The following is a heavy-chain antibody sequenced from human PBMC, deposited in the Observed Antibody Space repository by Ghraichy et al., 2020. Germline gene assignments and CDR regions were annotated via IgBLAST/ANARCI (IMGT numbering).Heavy chain of an antibody. D-gene: IGHD2-2*02. V-gene: IGHV3-30*04. J-gene: IGHJ6*03. CDR3: ARDPDTILYYYYMDV. CDR2: ISYDGSNK. CDR1: GFTFSSYA. Sequence: GGSLRLSCAASGFTFSSYAMHWVRQAPGKGLEWVAVISYDGSNKYYADSVKGRFTISRDNSKKTLYLQMNSLRAEDTAVYYCARDPDTILYYYYMDVWGKGTTVTVSS.